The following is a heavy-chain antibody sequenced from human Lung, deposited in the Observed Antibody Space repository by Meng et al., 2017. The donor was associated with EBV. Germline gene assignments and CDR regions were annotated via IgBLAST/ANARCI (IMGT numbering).Heavy chain of an antibody. Sequence: EVQLGESGGVLVQPGGSLRPSCAASGFTFSSYWMHWVRQAPGKGPVWVSRINEHGSITTYADSVNGRFTISRDNAKDTLYLQMNSLRDEDTAIYYCARDLVGEYDFWGQGTLVTVSS. V-gene: IGHV3-74*03. CDR3: ARDLVGEYDF. J-gene: IGHJ4*02. CDR2: INEHGSIT. D-gene: IGHD2/OR15-2a*01. CDR1: GFTFSSYW.